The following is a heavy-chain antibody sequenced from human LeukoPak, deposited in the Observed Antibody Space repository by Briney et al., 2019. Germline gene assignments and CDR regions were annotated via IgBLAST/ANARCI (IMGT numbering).Heavy chain of an antibody. J-gene: IGHJ5*02. Sequence: SGTLSLTCAVSGGSISNSNRCSWVRQPPGMGLVCIWEIHHSGGTKYNPSLKSRVTMSVDNSKNQFSLELTSVTAADTDVYYCARGPEVGLNWFDPWGQGNLVTVSS. CDR1: GGSISNSNR. CDR3: ARGPEVGLNWFDP. CDR2: IHHSGGT. D-gene: IGHD1-26*01. V-gene: IGHV4-4*02.